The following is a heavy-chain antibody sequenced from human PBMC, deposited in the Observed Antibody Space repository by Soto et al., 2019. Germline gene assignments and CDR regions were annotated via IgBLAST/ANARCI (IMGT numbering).Heavy chain of an antibody. Sequence: QVQLVQSGAEVKKPGSSVKVSCKASGGTFSSYAISWVRQAPGQGLEWMGGIIPIFGTANYAQKFQGRVTITEDKSTSTADMELSSLRSEDTAVYYCARIPDLLSWSGRETWFDPWGQGTLVTVSS. CDR3: ARIPDLLSWSGRETWFDP. V-gene: IGHV1-69*06. CDR1: GGTFSSYA. D-gene: IGHD3-3*01. J-gene: IGHJ5*02. CDR2: IIPIFGTA.